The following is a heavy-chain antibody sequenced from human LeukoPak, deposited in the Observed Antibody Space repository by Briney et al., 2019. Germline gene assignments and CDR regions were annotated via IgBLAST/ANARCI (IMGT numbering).Heavy chain of an antibody. D-gene: IGHD3-22*01. CDR3: AKDIRDYYDSSGSIKDY. V-gene: IGHV3-23*01. CDR2: ISGGAYST. CDR1: GFTVSSFG. J-gene: IGHJ4*02. Sequence: GGSLRLSCAASGFTVSSFGMSWVRQAPGKGLEWVSAISGGAYSTYYADSVKGRFTISRDNAKNSLYLQMNSLRAEDTALYYCAKDIRDYYDSSGSIKDYWGQGTLVTVSS.